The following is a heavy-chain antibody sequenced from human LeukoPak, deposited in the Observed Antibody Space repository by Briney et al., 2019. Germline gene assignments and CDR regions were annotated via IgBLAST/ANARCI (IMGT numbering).Heavy chain of an antibody. CDR1: GFTFSSYA. CDR2: ISSSGGST. V-gene: IGHV3-23*01. D-gene: IGHD1-26*01. J-gene: IGHJ4*02. CDR3: ARDKIVGPTTLDY. Sequence: GGSLRLSCAASGFTFSSYAMSWVRHAPGKGLEWVSGISSSGGSTYYADSVKGRFTISRDNAKNSLYLHMNSLRADDTAVYYCARDKIVGPTTLDYWGQGTLVTVSS.